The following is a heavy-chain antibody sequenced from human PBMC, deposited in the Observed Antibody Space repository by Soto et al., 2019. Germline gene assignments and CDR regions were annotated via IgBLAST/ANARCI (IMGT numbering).Heavy chain of an antibody. D-gene: IGHD3-10*01. CDR3: ARDILPMVRGWGAFDI. V-gene: IGHV3-33*01. Sequence: QVQLVESGGGVVQPGRSLRLSCAASGFTFSSYGMHWVRQAPGKGLEWVAVIWYDGSNKYYADSVKGRFTISRDNSKNKRYLQMNSLRAEDTAVYYCARDILPMVRGWGAFDIWGQGTMVTVSS. CDR2: IWYDGSNK. J-gene: IGHJ3*02. CDR1: GFTFSSYG.